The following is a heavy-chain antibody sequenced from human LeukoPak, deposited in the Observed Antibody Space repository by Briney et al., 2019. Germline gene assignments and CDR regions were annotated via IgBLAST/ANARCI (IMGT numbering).Heavy chain of an antibody. CDR1: GFTFSSYE. V-gene: IGHV3-48*03. J-gene: IGHJ4*02. Sequence: PGGSLRLSCAASGFTFSSYEMNWVRQAPGKGLDGVSYIISSGSTIYYADSVKGRFTISRDNSKNTLYLQMNSLRDEDTAVYYCAKDPGAHYYGSGSYRRGSYFDYWGQGTLVTVSS. CDR2: IISSGSTI. D-gene: IGHD3-10*01. CDR3: AKDPGAHYYGSGSYRRGSYFDY.